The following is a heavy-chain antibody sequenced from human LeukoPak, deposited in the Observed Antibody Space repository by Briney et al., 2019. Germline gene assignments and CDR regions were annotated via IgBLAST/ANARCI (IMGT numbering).Heavy chain of an antibody. CDR1: GGSISSHY. CDR2: IYFSGST. D-gene: IGHD3-10*01. Sequence: PSETLSLTCTVSGGSISSHYWSWIRQPPGKGLEWIGHIYFSGSTTYNPSLKSRVTISVDTSKNQFSLKLSSVTAADTAVYYCASAMVRGVADWGQGTLVTVSS. CDR3: ASAMVRGVAD. J-gene: IGHJ4*02. V-gene: IGHV4-59*11.